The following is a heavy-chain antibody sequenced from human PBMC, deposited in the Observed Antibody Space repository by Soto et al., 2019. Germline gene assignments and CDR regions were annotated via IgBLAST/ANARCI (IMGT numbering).Heavy chain of an antibody. V-gene: IGHV3-7*01. CDR1: GFTFSSYW. CDR2: IKQDGSEK. Sequence: PGGSLRLSCAASGFTFSSYWMSWVRQAPGKGLEWVANIKQDGSEKYYVDSVKGRFTVSRDNAKSSLCLQMNSLRAEDTAVYYCARAISPYRSGWYSGPYYYGMDVWGQGTTVTVYS. J-gene: IGHJ6*02. CDR3: ARAISPYRSGWYSGPYYYGMDV. D-gene: IGHD6-19*01.